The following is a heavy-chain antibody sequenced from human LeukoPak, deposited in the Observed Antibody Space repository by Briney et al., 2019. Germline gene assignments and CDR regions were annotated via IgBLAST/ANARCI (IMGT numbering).Heavy chain of an antibody. CDR2: ISSSSSYI. D-gene: IGHD1-26*01. V-gene: IGHV3-21*01. J-gene: IGHJ3*02. Sequence: PGGSLRLSCAASGFTFSSYSMNWVRQAPGKGLEGVSSISSSSSYIYYADSVKGRFTISRDNAKNSLYLQMNSLRAEDTAVYYCARVIVGATAAFDIWGQGTMVTVSS. CDR1: GFTFSSYS. CDR3: ARVIVGATAAFDI.